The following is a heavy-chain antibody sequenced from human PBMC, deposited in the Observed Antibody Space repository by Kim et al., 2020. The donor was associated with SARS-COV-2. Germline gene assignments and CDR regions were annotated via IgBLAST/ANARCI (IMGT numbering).Heavy chain of an antibody. V-gene: IGHV3-30*18. J-gene: IGHJ4*02. CDR2: VSSDGRKQ. Sequence: GGSLRLSCAASGFTFSDYGMHWVRQAPGKGLEWVAVVSSDGRKQYYADSVKGRFTISRDNSKSTVSLQMNSLRAEDTALYYCTKVGSLGQWVGGPFDYWGQGTLVTVSS. CDR3: TKVGSLGQWVGGPFDY. D-gene: IGHD3-16*01. CDR1: GFTFSDYG.